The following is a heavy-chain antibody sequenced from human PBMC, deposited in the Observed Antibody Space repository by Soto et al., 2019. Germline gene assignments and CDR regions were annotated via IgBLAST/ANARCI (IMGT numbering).Heavy chain of an antibody. CDR1: GYTFTSYG. J-gene: IGHJ6*02. CDR2: ISAYNGNT. V-gene: IGHV1-18*01. D-gene: IGHD5-12*01. Sequence: ASVKVSCKASGYTFTSYGISWVRQAPGQGLEWMGWISAYNGNTNYAQKLQGRVTMTTDTSTSTAYMELRSLRSDDTAVYYCARAPRRYSGYDLALGYYYGMDVWGQGTTVTVSS. CDR3: ARAPRRYSGYDLALGYYYGMDV.